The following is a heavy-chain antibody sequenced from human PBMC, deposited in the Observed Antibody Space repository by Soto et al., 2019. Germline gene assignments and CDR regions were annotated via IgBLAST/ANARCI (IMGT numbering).Heavy chain of an antibody. CDR3: ARGPGTDITPYYYYGMDV. V-gene: IGHV4-59*01. CDR1: RGSISNYY. CDR2: IYYNGNT. D-gene: IGHD1-20*01. J-gene: IGHJ6*02. Sequence: PSETLSLTCTVSRGSISNYYWSWIRQPPGKGLEWIGYIYYNGNTKYNPSLKSRVTISIDTSKKQFSLKVSSLTAADTAVYYCARGPGTDITPYYYYGMDVWGQGTMATVSS.